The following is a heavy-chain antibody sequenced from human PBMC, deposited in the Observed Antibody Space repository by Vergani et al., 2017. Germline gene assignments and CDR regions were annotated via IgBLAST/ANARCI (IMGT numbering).Heavy chain of an antibody. J-gene: IGHJ4*02. CDR3: AARSIAAAGTFGDY. Sequence: EVQLVESGGGLVQPGRSLRLSCAASGFTFDDSAMHWVRQAPGKGLEWVSGISWNSGSIDYADSVKGRFTISRDNAKNSLYLQMNSLRAEDTALYYCAARSIAAAGTFGDYWGQGTLVTVSS. CDR1: GFTFDDSA. D-gene: IGHD6-13*01. CDR2: ISWNSGSI. V-gene: IGHV3-9*01.